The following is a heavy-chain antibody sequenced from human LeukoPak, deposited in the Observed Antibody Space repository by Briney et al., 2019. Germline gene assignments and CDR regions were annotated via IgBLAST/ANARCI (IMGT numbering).Heavy chain of an antibody. CDR1: GFTFSSYS. CDR2: ISSSSSTI. Sequence: PGGSLRLSCAASGFTFSSYSMNWVRQAPGKRLEWVSYISSSSSTIYYADSVKGRLTISRDNAKNSLYLQMNSLRAEDTAVYYCAGDSYGSVVKYWGQGTLVTVSS. CDR3: AGDSYGSVVKY. V-gene: IGHV3-48*01. J-gene: IGHJ4*02. D-gene: IGHD5-18*01.